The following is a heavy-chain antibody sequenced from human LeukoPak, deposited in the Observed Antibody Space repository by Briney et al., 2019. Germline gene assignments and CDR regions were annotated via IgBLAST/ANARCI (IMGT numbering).Heavy chain of an antibody. V-gene: IGHV4-30-2*01. J-gene: IGHJ5*02. CDR3: ARGEGYYGSGSTNWFDP. D-gene: IGHD3-10*01. Sequence: SETLSLTCAVSGGSISSGGYSWSWIRQPPGKGLEWIGYIYHSGSTYSNPSLKSRVTISVDRYKNQFSLKLSSVTAADTAVYYCARGEGYYGSGSTNWFDPWGQGTLVTVSS. CDR1: GGSISSGGYS. CDR2: IYHSGST.